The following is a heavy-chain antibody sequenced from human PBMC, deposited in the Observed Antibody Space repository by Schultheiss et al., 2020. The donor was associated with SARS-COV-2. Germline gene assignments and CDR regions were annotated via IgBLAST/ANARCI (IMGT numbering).Heavy chain of an antibody. V-gene: IGHV3-23*01. CDR1: GFTFSSYA. CDR2: ISGSGGST. J-gene: IGHJ4*02. CDR3: ARDPRTIAVAGHFDY. D-gene: IGHD6-19*01. Sequence: GGSLRLSCAASGFTFSSYAMSWVRQAPGKGLEWVSAISGSGGSTYYADSVKGRFTISRDNAKNSLYLQMNSLRAEDTALYYCARDPRTIAVAGHFDYWGQGTLVTVSS.